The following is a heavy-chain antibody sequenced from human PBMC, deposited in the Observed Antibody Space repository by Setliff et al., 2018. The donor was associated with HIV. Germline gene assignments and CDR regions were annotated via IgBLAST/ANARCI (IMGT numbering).Heavy chain of an antibody. D-gene: IGHD5-18*01. CDR2: IYYSGST. J-gene: IGHJ1*01. CDR3: ARGGYSYGFGRHRAYFQY. Sequence: PSETLSLTCTVSGGSVSSGSYYWSWIRQPPGKGLEWIGYIYYSGSTNYNPSLKSRVTISVDTSKYQFSLKLSSVTAADTAVFYCARGGYSYGFGRHRAYFQYWGQGTQVTVSS. CDR1: GGSVSSGSYY. V-gene: IGHV4-61*01.